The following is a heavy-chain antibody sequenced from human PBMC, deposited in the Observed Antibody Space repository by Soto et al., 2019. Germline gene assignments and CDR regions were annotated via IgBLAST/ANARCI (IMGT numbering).Heavy chain of an antibody. V-gene: IGHV3-30*18. CDR3: AKDSAMIVVVSAFQH. J-gene: IGHJ1*01. D-gene: IGHD3-22*01. CDR2: ISYDGSNK. CDR1: GFTFSSYG. Sequence: QVQLVESGGGVVQSGRSLRLSCAASGFTFSSYGMHWVRQAPGKGLEWVAVISYDGSNKYYADSVKGRFTISRDNSKNTLYLQMNSLRAEDTAVYYCAKDSAMIVVVSAFQHWGQGTLVTVSS.